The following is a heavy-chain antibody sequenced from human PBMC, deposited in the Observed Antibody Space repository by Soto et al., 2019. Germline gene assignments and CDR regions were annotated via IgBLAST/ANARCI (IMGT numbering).Heavy chain of an antibody. V-gene: IGHV2-5*02. CDR2: IYWDDDE. D-gene: IGHD5-12*01. Sequence: QITLKESGPTLVTPTQTLTLTCTFSGFSLSTNGVGVGWIRQPPGKALECLALIYWDDDERYSPSLKSRLAITKDTSKNQVVLTMTNMDPVDTATYYRAHINGYGAPFHYWGQGTLVTVSS. CDR3: AHINGYGAPFHY. CDR1: GFSLSTNGVG. J-gene: IGHJ4*02.